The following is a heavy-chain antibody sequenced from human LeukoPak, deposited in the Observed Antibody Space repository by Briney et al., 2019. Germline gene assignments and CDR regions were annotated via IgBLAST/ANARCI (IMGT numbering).Heavy chain of an antibody. CDR3: ARDFLPYYYGPFDY. V-gene: IGHV3-33*01. Sequence: PGGSLRLSCAASGFTFSSYGMPWVRQAPGKGLEWVAVIWYDGSNKYYADSVKGRFTISRDNSKNTLYLQMSSLRAEDTAVYYCARDFLPYYYGPFDYWGQGTLVTVSS. CDR1: GFTFSSYG. D-gene: IGHD3-10*01. J-gene: IGHJ4*02. CDR2: IWYDGSNK.